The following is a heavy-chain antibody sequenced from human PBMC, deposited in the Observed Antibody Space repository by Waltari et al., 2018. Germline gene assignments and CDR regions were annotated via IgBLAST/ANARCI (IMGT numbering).Heavy chain of an antibody. V-gene: IGHV3-21*03. CDR2: ITGSGAYI. Sequence: EVQLVESGGGLVKPGGSLRLSCVASGCTFSTFGMSWVRQAPGKGLEWVSTITGSGAYIYYADSIKGRFTISRDNAKNSLYLHMNSLRDGDTAVYYCVRALTTPNDSWGQGTLVAVSS. D-gene: IGHD4-17*01. J-gene: IGHJ5*01. CDR3: VRALTTPNDS. CDR1: GCTFSTFG.